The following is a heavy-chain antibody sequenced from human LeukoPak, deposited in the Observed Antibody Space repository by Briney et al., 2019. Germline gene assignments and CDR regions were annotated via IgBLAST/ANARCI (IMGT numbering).Heavy chain of an antibody. CDR2: ISSSTSYI. CDR3: ARDSLGVGTPVEYFQH. V-gene: IGHV3-21*01. J-gene: IGHJ1*01. Sequence: KPGGSLRLSCAASGFTFRSYSMNWVRQAPGKGLEWVSSISSSTSYIYYADSVKGRFTISRDNAKNSLYLQMNSLRADDTAVYYCARDSLGVGTPVEYFQHWGQGTLVTVSS. CDR1: GFTFRSYS. D-gene: IGHD4-23*01.